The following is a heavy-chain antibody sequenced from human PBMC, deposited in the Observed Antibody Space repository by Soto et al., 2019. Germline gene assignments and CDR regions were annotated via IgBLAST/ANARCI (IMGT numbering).Heavy chain of an antibody. CDR1: GFTFSRHN. J-gene: IGHJ6*03. CDR2: ISSSSSTI. V-gene: IGHV3-48*01. CDR3: ARGDPNYYYYLMDV. D-gene: IGHD2-21*02. Sequence: EVQLVQSGGDLVQPGGSLRLSCAASGFTFSRHNMNWVRQAPGKGLEWVSYISSSSSTIYYADSVKGRFTISRDNAKNSLYLQMNSLRAEDTAVYYCARGDPNYYYYLMDVWCKGTPVTVSS.